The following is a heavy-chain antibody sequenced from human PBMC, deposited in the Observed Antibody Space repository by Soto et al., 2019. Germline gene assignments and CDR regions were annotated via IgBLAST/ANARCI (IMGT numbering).Heavy chain of an antibody. J-gene: IGHJ6*03. Sequence: EVQLVESGGGLVQPGGSLRLSCAASGFTFSSYAMHWVRQAPGKGLEYVSAISSNGGSTYYANSVKGRFTISRDNSKNTLYLQMGSLRAEDMAVYYCARESRPPGYYYYYYMDVWGEGTTVTVSS. CDR1: GFTFSSYA. CDR3: ARESRPPGYYYYYYMDV. D-gene: IGHD6-6*01. V-gene: IGHV3-64*01. CDR2: ISSNGGST.